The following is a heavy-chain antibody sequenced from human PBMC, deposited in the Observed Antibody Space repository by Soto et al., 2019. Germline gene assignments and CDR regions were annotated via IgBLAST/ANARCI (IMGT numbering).Heavy chain of an antibody. J-gene: IGHJ4*02. CDR3: ARDASTGGFDF. Sequence: GGSLRLSCAVPGGIFHGYGMHWVRQAPGKGLEWVAIIRFDGSNEEYADSVKGRFTISRDNSKNTLYLQMNTLGAEDTAVYYCARDASTGGFDFWGQGALVTVSS. CDR1: GGIFHGYG. V-gene: IGHV3-33*01. CDR2: IRFDGSNE. D-gene: IGHD6-19*01.